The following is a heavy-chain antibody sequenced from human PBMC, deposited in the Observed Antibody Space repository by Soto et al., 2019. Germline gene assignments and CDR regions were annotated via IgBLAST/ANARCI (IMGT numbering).Heavy chain of an antibody. Sequence: QVQLVESGGGLVSPGGPLRLSCAASGFTFSDHYMSWIRQAPGKGLEWISYISSSGSFTNYADSVKGRFTISRDNGKKSLYLQMNNLTAEDTALYYCARGRLTYYYYGLDVWGQGTTVTVS. V-gene: IGHV3-11*06. D-gene: IGHD3-10*01. CDR1: GFTFSDHY. J-gene: IGHJ6*02. CDR3: ARGRLTYYYYGLDV. CDR2: ISSSGSFT.